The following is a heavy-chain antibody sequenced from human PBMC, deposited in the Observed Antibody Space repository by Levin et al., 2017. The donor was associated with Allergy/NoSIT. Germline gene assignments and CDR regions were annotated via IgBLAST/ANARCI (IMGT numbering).Heavy chain of an antibody. D-gene: IGHD6-19*01. CDR3: GRHNVGAGIAVTGTYHYSVDV. CDR2: IYYSGST. CDR1: GGSISSYY. Sequence: SETLSLTCTVSGGSISSYYWSWIRQPPGKGLEWIGYIYYSGSTKYNPSLKSRVTISADTSKNQFSLKLSSVTAADTAVYYCGRHNVGAGIAVTGTYHYSVDVWGQGTTITVSS. V-gene: IGHV4-59*08. J-gene: IGHJ6*02.